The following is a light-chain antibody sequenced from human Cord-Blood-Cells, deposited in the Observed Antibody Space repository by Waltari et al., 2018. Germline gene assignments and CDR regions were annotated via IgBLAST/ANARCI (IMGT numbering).Light chain of an antibody. J-gene: IGLJ2*01. CDR1: TLGGEC. CDR3: QAWYSSTEV. V-gene: IGLV3-1*01. Sequence: SYELTQPPSVSVSPGQAASITCSGDTLGGECACWYQQKPGQPPVLVIYQDSKWPTGTPERVAGSNSRNTANLTSSATQARNGADYHGQAWYSSTEVFGGGTKLTVL. CDR2: QDS.